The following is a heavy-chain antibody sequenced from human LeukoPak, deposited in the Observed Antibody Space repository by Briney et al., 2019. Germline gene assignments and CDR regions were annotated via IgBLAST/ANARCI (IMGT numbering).Heavy chain of an antibody. CDR3: ARELYYDSSGRLAYYFDY. CDR1: GFTFSSYS. J-gene: IGHJ4*02. D-gene: IGHD3-22*01. V-gene: IGHV3-21*01. CDR2: ISSSSSYI. Sequence: GGSLRLSCAASGFTFSSYSMNWVRQAPGKGLEWVSSISSSSSYIYYADSVKGRFTISRDNSKNTLYLQMNSLRAEDTAVYYCARELYYDSSGRLAYYFDYWGQGTLVTVSS.